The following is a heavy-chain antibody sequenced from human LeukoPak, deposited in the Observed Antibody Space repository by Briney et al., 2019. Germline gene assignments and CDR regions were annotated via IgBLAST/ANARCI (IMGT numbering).Heavy chain of an antibody. CDR3: ARLDYHRSGTYPPPPH. J-gene: IGHJ4*02. Sequence: GGSLRLSCAASGFTFSSYAMSWIRQAPGKGLEWVSYITNANVIYYTDSVEGRFTISRDNAKNSLFLQMNSLRAEDTAVYYGARLDYHRSGTYPPPPHWGQGTLVTVSS. D-gene: IGHD3-10*01. V-gene: IGHV3-11*01. CDR2: ITNANVI. CDR1: GFTFSSYA.